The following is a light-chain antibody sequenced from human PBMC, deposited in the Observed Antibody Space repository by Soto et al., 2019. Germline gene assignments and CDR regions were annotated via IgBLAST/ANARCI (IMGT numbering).Light chain of an antibody. CDR2: GAS. CDR1: QTVSSSS. V-gene: IGKV3-20*01. Sequence: DIGLTQSPGTLSLSPGERATLSCRASQTVSSSSLAWYQQKPGQAPRLLIFGASTRDAGFPDRFSGSGSGTDFTLTISRLEPEDFAVYYCQQYGSSPRTFGQATKVEIK. CDR3: QQYGSSPRT. J-gene: IGKJ1*01.